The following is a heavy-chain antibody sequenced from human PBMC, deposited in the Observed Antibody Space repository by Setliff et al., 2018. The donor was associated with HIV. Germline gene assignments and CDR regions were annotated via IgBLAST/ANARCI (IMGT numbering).Heavy chain of an antibody. V-gene: IGHV4-61*08. CDR3: ARRRCSAASCPDNSWNWLDP. Sequence: SETLSLTCAVFGGSFTDIGGSFTDYYWIWIRQPPGKGLEWIGYIYYGSTHYNPSFEGRVTISVDTSRNQFSLKLRSVTAADTAMYYCARRRCSAASCPDNSWNWLDPWGQGTLVTVSS. CDR2: IYYGST. CDR1: GGSFTDIGGSFTDYY. J-gene: IGHJ5*02. D-gene: IGHD2-15*01.